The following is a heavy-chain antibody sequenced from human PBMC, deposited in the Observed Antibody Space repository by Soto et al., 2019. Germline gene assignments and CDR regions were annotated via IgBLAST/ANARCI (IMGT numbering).Heavy chain of an antibody. V-gene: IGHV1-24*01. CDR3: ATMPSKLLWFGESPPTGFDP. CDR1: GYTLTELS. D-gene: IGHD3-10*01. CDR2: FDPEDGET. J-gene: IGHJ5*02. Sequence: ASVKVSCKVSGYTLTELSMHWVRQAPGKGLEWMGGFDPEDGETIYAQKFQGRVTMTEDTSTDTAYMELSSLRSEDTAVYYCATMPSKLLWFGESPPTGFDPWGQGTLVTVSA.